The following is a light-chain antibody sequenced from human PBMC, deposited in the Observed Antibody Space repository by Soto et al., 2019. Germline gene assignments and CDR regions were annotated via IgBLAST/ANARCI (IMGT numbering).Light chain of an antibody. CDR2: AAS. Sequence: MTNSPFSLSAKEGDRVSITCRASHCIRNDLGWYQQKPGKAPKLLIYAASSLQSGVPSRFSGSGSGTDFTLTISSLQPEDFATYYCHQSLSCPQFTFGQVTLLEI. CDR1: HCIRND. CDR3: HQSLSCPQFT. J-gene: IGKJ5*01. V-gene: IGKV1-39*01.